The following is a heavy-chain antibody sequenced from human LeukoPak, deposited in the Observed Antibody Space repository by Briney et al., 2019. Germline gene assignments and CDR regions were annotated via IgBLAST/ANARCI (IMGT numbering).Heavy chain of an antibody. CDR2: TYYRSKWYN. V-gene: IGHV6-1*01. J-gene: IGHJ6*03. CDR3: ARETLSTIVVVPAAISSLYYYHYMDV. CDR1: GDSVSSNSAA. Sequence: SQTLSLTCAISGDSVSSNSAAWNWIRQSPSRGLEWLGRTYYRSKWYNDYAVSVKSRITINPDTSKNQFSLQLNSVTPEDTAVYYCARETLSTIVVVPAAISSLYYYHYMDVWGKGTTVTVSS. D-gene: IGHD2-2*01.